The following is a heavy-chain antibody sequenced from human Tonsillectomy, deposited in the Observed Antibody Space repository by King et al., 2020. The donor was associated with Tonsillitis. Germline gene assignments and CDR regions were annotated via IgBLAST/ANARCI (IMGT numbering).Heavy chain of an antibody. Sequence: VQLQESGPGLVEPSETLSLTCTVSGGSISTYYWGCIRQPPGKRLEWIGYIYYSGSTNYNPPLKSRVTLSVDTTKNQFSLRLSSVTADDTAIYYCARLNYYESGAFDYWGQGTLVTVSS. CDR2: IYYSGST. V-gene: IGHV4-59*08. J-gene: IGHJ4*02. CDR1: GGSISTYY. CDR3: ARLNYYESGAFDY. D-gene: IGHD3-22*01.